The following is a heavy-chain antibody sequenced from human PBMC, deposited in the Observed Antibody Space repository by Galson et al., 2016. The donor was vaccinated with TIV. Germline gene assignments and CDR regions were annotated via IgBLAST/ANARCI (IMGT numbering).Heavy chain of an antibody. Sequence: SLRLSCASSGFTFSDYWMSWVRQAPGKGLEWVANIQQDGSEKYYVDSVKGRFTISRDNAKNSLFLQMNSLRAEDRAVYYCAGDFPPGYGSNFHDFWGQGTLVTGSS. D-gene: IGHD6-13*01. CDR3: AGDFPPGYGSNFHDF. CDR1: GFTFSDYW. J-gene: IGHJ4*02. CDR2: IQQDGSEK. V-gene: IGHV3-7*01.